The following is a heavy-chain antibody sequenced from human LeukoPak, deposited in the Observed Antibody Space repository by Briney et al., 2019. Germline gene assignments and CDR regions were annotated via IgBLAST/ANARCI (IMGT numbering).Heavy chain of an antibody. J-gene: IGHJ4*02. CDR2: ISYDGSNK. Sequence: TGRSLRLSCAASGFTFSNYGMHWVRQAPGKGLEWVAVISYDGSNKYYADSVKGRFAISRDNSKNTLFLQMNSLRAEDTAIYYCAKGFYFFQSWGQGTLVTVSS. CDR3: AKGFYFFQS. CDR1: GFTFSNYG. V-gene: IGHV3-30*18. D-gene: IGHD2/OR15-2a*01.